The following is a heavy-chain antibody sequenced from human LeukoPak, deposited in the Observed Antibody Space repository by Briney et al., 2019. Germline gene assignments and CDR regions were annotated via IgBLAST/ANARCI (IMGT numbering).Heavy chain of an antibody. CDR1: GFTFSSYT. D-gene: IGHD4-17*01. CDR2: ISTTSSYI. J-gene: IGHJ4*02. V-gene: IGHV3-21*04. Sequence: PGGSLRLSCAASGFTFSSYTMNWVRQAPGKGLEWVSSISTTSSYIFYADSVEGRFTISRDNSKNTLYPQTNSLRAEDTAVYYCAKPLLATTVTTDYWGQGTLVTVSS. CDR3: AKPLLATTVTTDY.